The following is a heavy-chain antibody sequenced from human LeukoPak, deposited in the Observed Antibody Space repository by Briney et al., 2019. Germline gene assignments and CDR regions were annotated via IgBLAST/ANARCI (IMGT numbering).Heavy chain of an antibody. V-gene: IGHV4-39*01. Sequence: PSETLSLTCTVSGGSISSTSYYWGWGRQPRGKELEWIGTIYYSGSTYYNPSLKSRVTISVDTSKNQFSLKMRSVTAADTAVYYCARSSGLFIRGVPIDYWGQGTLVTVSS. J-gene: IGHJ4*02. CDR1: GGSISSTSYY. D-gene: IGHD3-10*01. CDR2: IYYSGST. CDR3: ARSSGLFIRGVPIDY.